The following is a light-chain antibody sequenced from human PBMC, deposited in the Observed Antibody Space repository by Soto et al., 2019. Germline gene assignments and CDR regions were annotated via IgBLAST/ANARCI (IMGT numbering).Light chain of an antibody. CDR2: GAS. CDR1: QSVSTN. CDR3: QQYSSSPS. Sequence: EIVMSPSPTSLSLSPRARPTLSFRASQSVSTNLAWYQQKPGQVPSLLIYGASTRASGIPARFSGSGSGTEFTLTIGSLQSEDFAVYYCQQYSSSPSFGQGTRLEIK. V-gene: IGKV3-15*01. J-gene: IGKJ5*01.